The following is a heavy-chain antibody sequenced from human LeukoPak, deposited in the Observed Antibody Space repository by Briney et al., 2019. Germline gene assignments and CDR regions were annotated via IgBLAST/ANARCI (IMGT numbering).Heavy chain of an antibody. CDR3: VRDLDSGCSGGSCMVDP. D-gene: IGHD2-15*01. Sequence: GASVKVSCKASGYTFTSYGISWVRQAPGQGLEWMGWISAYNGNTNYAQKLQGRVTMTTDTSTSTAYMELRSLRSDDTAVYYCVRDLDSGCSGGSCMVDPWGQRTLVTVSS. CDR1: GYTFTSYG. CDR2: ISAYNGNT. V-gene: IGHV1-18*01. J-gene: IGHJ5*02.